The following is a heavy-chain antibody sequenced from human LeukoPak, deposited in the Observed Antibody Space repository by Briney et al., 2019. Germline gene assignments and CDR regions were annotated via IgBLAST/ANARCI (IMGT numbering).Heavy chain of an antibody. J-gene: IGHJ6*03. CDR2: IKQDGSEK. D-gene: IGHD2-2*01. Sequence: GGSLRLSCAASGFTFSSYWMSWVRQAPGKGLEWVANIKQDGSEKYYVDSVKGRFTISRDNAKNSLYLQMNSLRAEDTAVCYCARRFGVVPAQHYYYYMDVWGKGTTVTVSS. CDR3: ARRFGVVPAQHYYYYMDV. V-gene: IGHV3-7*01. CDR1: GFTFSSYW.